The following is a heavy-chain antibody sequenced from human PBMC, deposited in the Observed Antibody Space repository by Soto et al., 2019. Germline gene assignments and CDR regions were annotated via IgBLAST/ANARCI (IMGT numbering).Heavy chain of an antibody. D-gene: IGHD3-10*01. CDR1: GDSISSIGHY. CDR3: VRQSDYASGSYYDS. CDR2: IYYSGRS. V-gene: IGHV4-39*01. J-gene: IGHJ5*01. Sequence: QLQLQESGPGLVKPSETLSLTCTVSGDSISSIGHYWGWIRQPPGKGLEWIGSIYYSGRSYYNPSIKRRVTTSVDTAKNQFSLELSSVTTADTAVYYCVRQSDYASGSYYDSWGQGTLVSVSS.